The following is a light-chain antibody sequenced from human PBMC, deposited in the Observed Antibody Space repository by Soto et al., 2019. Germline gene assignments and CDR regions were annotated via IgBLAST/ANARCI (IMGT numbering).Light chain of an antibody. Sequence: QFALTQPASVSGSPGQSITISCTGSSSDVGRYNIVSWYQQHPGKAPKLMIYEGSQRPSGVSDRFSGSKSGNTASLSISGLQAWDEGYYYCCSYAGDRDLIFGGGTKVTVL. CDR3: CSYAGDRDLI. J-gene: IGLJ2*01. CDR1: SSDVGRYNI. V-gene: IGLV2-23*01. CDR2: EGS.